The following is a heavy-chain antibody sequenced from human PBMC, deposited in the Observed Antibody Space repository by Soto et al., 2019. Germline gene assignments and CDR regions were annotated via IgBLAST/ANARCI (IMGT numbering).Heavy chain of an antibody. D-gene: IGHD2-21*02. Sequence: QIQLQESGPGLVRPSQTLSLTCTVSGGSLNSEHYHWTWIRQAPGKGLEWIGCIHYTGSVRYNPSLQSRITMSVDTSKNLFSLNLSSVTAADTAVYFCVREDDGGDRDYYGLDVWGQGTMVTVSS. V-gene: IGHV4-30-4*01. CDR2: IHYTGSV. CDR3: VREDDGGDRDYYGLDV. CDR1: GGSLNSEHYH. J-gene: IGHJ6*02.